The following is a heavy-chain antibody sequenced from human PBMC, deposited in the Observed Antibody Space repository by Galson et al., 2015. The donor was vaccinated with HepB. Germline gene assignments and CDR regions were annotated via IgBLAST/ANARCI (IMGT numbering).Heavy chain of an antibody. J-gene: IGHJ5*02. CDR1: GGSISSSRTY. CDR3: ARLPTEGALNWFDP. Sequence: ETLSLTCTVSGGSISSSRTYWGWIRQPPGKGLEWIGTVYYTGSAYYNPSLKSRVTISADTSKKQISLNLSSVTAADTAVYYCARLPTEGALNWFDPGGQGTLVAVSS. CDR2: VYYTGSA. D-gene: IGHD2-15*01. V-gene: IGHV4-39*01.